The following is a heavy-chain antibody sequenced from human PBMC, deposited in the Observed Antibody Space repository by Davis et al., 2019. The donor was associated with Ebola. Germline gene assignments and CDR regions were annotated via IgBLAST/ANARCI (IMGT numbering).Heavy chain of an antibody. CDR2: ISYDGSNK. J-gene: IGHJ4*02. D-gene: IGHD3-10*01. V-gene: IGHV3-30*18. Sequence: GESLKISCAASGFTFSSYGMHWVRQAPGKGLEWVAVISYDGSNKYYADSVKGRFTISRDNSKNTLYPQMNSLRAEDTAVYYCAKDMGMVRGYYFDYWGQGTLVTVSS. CDR3: AKDMGMVRGYYFDY. CDR1: GFTFSSYG.